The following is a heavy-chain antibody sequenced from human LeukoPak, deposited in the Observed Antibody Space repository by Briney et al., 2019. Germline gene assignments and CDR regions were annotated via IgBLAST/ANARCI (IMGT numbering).Heavy chain of an antibody. CDR1: GYTFSGYY. J-gene: IGHJ4*02. CDR2: INPKSGGT. CDR3: ATTASGSYLEFDY. D-gene: IGHD1-26*01. Sequence: ASVKVSCKASGYTFSGYYMHWVRQAPGQGLEWMGWINPKSGGTNEAQKFHDRVTMTRDTSIRTTYMELSRLRSDDTAVYYCATTASGSYLEFDYWGQGTLVTVSS. V-gene: IGHV1-2*02.